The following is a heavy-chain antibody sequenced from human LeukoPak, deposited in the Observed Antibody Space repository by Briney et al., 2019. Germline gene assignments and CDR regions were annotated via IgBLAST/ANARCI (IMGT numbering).Heavy chain of an antibody. CDR2: ISAYNGNT. V-gene: IGHV1-18*04. CDR3: AGVSGYDGDNWFDP. Sequence: GASVKVSCKASGYTFTGYYMHWVRQAPGQGLEWMGWISAYNGNTNYAQKLQGRVTMTTDTSTSTAYMELRSLRSDDTAVYYCAGVSGYDGDNWFDPWGQGTLVTVSS. D-gene: IGHD5-12*01. J-gene: IGHJ5*02. CDR1: GYTFTGYY.